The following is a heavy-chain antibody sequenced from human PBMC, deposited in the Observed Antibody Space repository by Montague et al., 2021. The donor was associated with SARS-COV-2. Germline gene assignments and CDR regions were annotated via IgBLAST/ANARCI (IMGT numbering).Heavy chain of an antibody. V-gene: IGHV4-59*01. CDR3: ASAQNICFTANCVNYFDL. J-gene: IGHJ4*02. CDR1: GGSTSNYY. D-gene: IGHD2-2*02. Sequence: SETLSLTCSVSGGSTSNYYWTWIRQSPGKGLQWIGYIFYTGSTKFNPSLKSRVSMSLDTSKNHFSLRLSAVTAADTARYYCASAQNICFTANCVNYFDLWGLGALVTVSS. CDR2: IFYTGST.